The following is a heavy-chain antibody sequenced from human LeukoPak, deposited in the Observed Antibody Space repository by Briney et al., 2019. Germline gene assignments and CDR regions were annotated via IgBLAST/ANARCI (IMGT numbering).Heavy chain of an antibody. CDR2: IYPGDSDT. CDR1: GYSFTSYW. Sequence: GESLKISCKCSGYSFTSYWIGWVRQRPGKGLEWMGIIYPGDSDTRYSPSFQGQVTISADKSISTAYLQWSSLKASDTAMYYCARLLVSYYDSSGYHYYFDYWGQGTLVTVSS. CDR3: ARLLVSYYDSSGYHYYFDY. D-gene: IGHD3-22*01. V-gene: IGHV5-51*01. J-gene: IGHJ4*02.